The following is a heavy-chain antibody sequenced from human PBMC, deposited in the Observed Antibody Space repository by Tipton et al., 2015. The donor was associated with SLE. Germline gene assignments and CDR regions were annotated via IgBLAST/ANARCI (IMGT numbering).Heavy chain of an antibody. D-gene: IGHD1-7*01. CDR1: GGSMNNFY. V-gene: IGHV4-59*12. Sequence: TLSLTCTVSGGSMNNFYWSWIRQPPGKGLEWIGYIYYSGSTHYNPSLKSRVTMSVDTSKNQFSLKMTSVTAADTAVYYCANQNWNYYFWGQGNLVTVSS. CDR3: ANQNWNYYF. J-gene: IGHJ4*02. CDR2: IYYSGST.